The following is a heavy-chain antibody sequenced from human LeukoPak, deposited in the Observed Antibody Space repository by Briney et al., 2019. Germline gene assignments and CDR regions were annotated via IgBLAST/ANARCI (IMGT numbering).Heavy chain of an antibody. J-gene: IGHJ3*02. D-gene: IGHD1/OR15-1a*01. Sequence: PSETLSLTCTVSGGSISSYYWSWIRQPAGKGLEWIGRIYTSGSTNYNPSLKSRVTMSVDTSKNQFSLKLSSVTAADTAVYYCARDPVVFGNNDASDIWGQGTMVTVSS. CDR1: GGSISSYY. V-gene: IGHV4-4*07. CDR3: ARDPVVFGNNDASDI. CDR2: IYTSGST.